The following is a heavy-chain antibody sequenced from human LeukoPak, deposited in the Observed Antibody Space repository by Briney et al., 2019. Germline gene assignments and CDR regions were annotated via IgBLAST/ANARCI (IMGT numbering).Heavy chain of an antibody. D-gene: IGHD4-17*01. CDR1: DGSISRHL. CDR2: IHTSGTT. Sequence: SETLSLTCAVSDGSISRHLWSWIRQPAGKGLEWLGRIHTSGTTTYSPSFQSRVTMSMDTSKKQISLRLSSVTAADTAVYYCARGAYGDYSDYWGQGTLVTVSS. J-gene: IGHJ4*02. CDR3: ARGAYGDYSDY. V-gene: IGHV4-4*07.